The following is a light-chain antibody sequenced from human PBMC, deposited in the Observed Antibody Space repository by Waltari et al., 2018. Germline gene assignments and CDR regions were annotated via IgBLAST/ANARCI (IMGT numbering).Light chain of an antibody. CDR2: SNN. Sequence: SVLLQPPPASGTSRQRLSPSCSGRSSSTGSHAVNWYRQRPGAAPKLLIWSNNQRPSGVPDRFSGSKSGTSASLAISGLQSEDEADFYCATWDDSLNGYVFGTGTKVTVL. CDR1: SSSTGSHA. J-gene: IGLJ1*01. V-gene: IGLV1-44*01. CDR3: ATWDDSLNGYV.